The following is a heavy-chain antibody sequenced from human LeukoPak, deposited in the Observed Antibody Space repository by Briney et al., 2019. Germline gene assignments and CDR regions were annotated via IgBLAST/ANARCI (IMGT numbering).Heavy chain of an antibody. D-gene: IGHD4-17*01. CDR2: ISGSGSAI. CDR1: GFTFSDYY. Sequence: GGSLRLSCAASGFTFSDYYMSWIRQAPGKGLDWVSYISGSGSAIYYAGSVKGRFTISRDNSKNTLYLQMNSLRAEDTAVYYCARVLEDYGDYGVDYWGQGTLVTVSS. V-gene: IGHV3-11*04. CDR3: ARVLEDYGDYGVDY. J-gene: IGHJ4*02.